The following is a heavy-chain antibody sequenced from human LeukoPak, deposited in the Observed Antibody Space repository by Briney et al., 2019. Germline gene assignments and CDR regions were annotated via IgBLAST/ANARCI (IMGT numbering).Heavy chain of an antibody. D-gene: IGHD6-6*01. CDR1: GFTFSSYA. CDR2: ISGSGAGT. J-gene: IGHJ3*01. CDR3: ARSSYSSSSSV. Sequence: GGSLRLSCAASGFTFSSYALSWVRQAPGKGLEWVSAISGSGAGTYYADSVKGRFTISRDNAKNSLYLQINSLRAEDAAVYYCARSSYSSSSSVWGQGTMVTVSS. V-gene: IGHV3-23*01.